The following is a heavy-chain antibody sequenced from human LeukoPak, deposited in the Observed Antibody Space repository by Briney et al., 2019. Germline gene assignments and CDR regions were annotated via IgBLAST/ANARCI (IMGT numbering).Heavy chain of an antibody. D-gene: IGHD3-22*01. CDR2: IIPIFGTA. CDR1: GGTFSSYA. CDR3: ARVCYDSSGYGDFDY. V-gene: IGHV1-69*01. Sequence: SVKVSCKASGGTFSSYAISWVRQAPGQGLEWMGGIIPIFGTAHYAQKFQGRVTITADESTSTAHMELSSLRSEDTAVYYCARVCYDSSGYGDFDYWGQGTLVTVSS. J-gene: IGHJ4*02.